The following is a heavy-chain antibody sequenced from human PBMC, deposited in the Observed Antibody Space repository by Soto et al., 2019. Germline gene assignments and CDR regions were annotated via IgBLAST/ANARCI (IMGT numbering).Heavy chain of an antibody. Sequence: LSLTCAVYGASLSGYDWSWIRQPPGKGLEWIGEIKQSGGTNYNPSLKSRVTISMDTSKNQFSLRLKSVTAADTARYYCARDPYANAFDVWGRGTMVTVSS. CDR2: IKQSGGT. J-gene: IGHJ3*01. CDR3: ARDPYANAFDV. V-gene: IGHV4-34*01. D-gene: IGHD2-2*01. CDR1: GASLSGYD.